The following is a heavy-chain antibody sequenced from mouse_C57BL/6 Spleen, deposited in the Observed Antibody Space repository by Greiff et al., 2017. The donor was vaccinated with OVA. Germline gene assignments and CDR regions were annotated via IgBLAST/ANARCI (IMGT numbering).Heavy chain of an antibody. CDR1: GYTFTSYW. CDR3: ARKGLMGSSYDWYFDV. V-gene: IGHV1-72*01. CDR2: IDPNSGGT. Sequence: QVQLKQPGAELVKPGASVKLSCKASGYTFTSYWMHWVKQRPGRGLEWIGRIDPNSGGTKYNEKFKSKATLTVDKPSSTAYMQLSSLTSEDSAVYYCARKGLMGSSYDWYFDVWGTGTTVTVSS. J-gene: IGHJ1*03. D-gene: IGHD1-1*01.